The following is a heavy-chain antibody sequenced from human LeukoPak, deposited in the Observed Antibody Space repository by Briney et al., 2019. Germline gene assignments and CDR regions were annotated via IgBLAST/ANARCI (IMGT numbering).Heavy chain of an antibody. V-gene: IGHV1-46*01. CDR1: GYTFTSYY. CDR3: ARASFNYYYYMDV. J-gene: IGHJ6*03. CDR2: INPSGGST. Sequence: ASVKVSCKASGYTFTSYYMHWVRQAPGQGLEWMGIINPSGGSTSYAQKFQGRVTMTRDMSTSTVYMELSSLRSEDTAVYYCARASFNYYYYMDVWGKGTTVTLSS. D-gene: IGHD2/OR15-2a*01.